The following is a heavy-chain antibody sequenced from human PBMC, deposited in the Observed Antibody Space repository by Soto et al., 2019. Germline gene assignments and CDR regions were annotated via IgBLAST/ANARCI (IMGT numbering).Heavy chain of an antibody. D-gene: IGHD3-3*01. Sequence: QVQLVQSGAEVKKPGSSVKVSCKASGGSFGNSAINWVRQTPGQGREWLGGFIPVYRTLNYAQKFKGRVTITADESTGTAYMTLSSLASDDTAVYYCATGVIWIGYFTVDSWGQGTRVTVSS. CDR3: ATGVIWIGYFTVDS. V-gene: IGHV1-69*01. CDR2: FIPVYRTL. CDR1: GGSFGNSA. J-gene: IGHJ4*02.